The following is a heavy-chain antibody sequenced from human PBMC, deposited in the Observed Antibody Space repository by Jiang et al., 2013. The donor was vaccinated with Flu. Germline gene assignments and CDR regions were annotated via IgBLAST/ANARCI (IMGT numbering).Heavy chain of an antibody. Sequence: PGLVKPSQTLSLTCTVSGGSISSGGYYWSWIRQHPGKGLEWIGYIYYSGSTYYNPSLKSLVTISVDTSKNQFSLKLSSVTAADTAVYYCARASIWFGEFNGMDVWGKGTTVTVSS. CDR1: GGSISSGGYY. J-gene: IGHJ6*04. CDR3: ARASIWFGEFNGMDV. V-gene: IGHV4-31*01. D-gene: IGHD3-10*01. CDR2: IYYSGST.